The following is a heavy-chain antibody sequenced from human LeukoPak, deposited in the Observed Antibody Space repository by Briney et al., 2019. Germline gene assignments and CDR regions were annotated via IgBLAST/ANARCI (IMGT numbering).Heavy chain of an antibody. CDR1: GFTFSNCG. CDR2: ISYDGSNK. J-gene: IGHJ4*02. Sequence: GGTLRLSCASSGFTFSNCGMHGVRQAPGKGREGVAVISYDGSNKYYADSVKGRFTISRDNSKNTLYLQMNSLRAEDTAVYYCATDPQWRLRGGPASYDYYFDSWGQGTLVTVSS. V-gene: IGHV3-30*03. CDR3: ATDPQWRLRGGPASYDYYFDS. D-gene: IGHD3-16*01.